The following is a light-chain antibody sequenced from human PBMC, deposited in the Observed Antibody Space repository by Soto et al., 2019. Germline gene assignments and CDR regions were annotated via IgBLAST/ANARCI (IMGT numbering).Light chain of an antibody. V-gene: IGKV1-5*03. Sequence: DIQMTQSPSTLSGSVGDRVTITCRASQTISSWLAWYQQKPGKAPKLLIYKASTLKSGVPSRLSGSGSGTEFTLTISSLQPDDLATYYCQQYNVYSWTFGQGTKVDIK. CDR1: QTISSW. CDR2: KAS. J-gene: IGKJ1*01. CDR3: QQYNVYSWT.